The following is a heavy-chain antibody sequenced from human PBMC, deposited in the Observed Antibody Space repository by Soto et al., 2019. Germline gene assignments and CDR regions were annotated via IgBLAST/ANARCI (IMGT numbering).Heavy chain of an antibody. D-gene: IGHD1-26*01. CDR2: IIPIFGTA. CDR3: TGSYYAPNWFDP. V-gene: IGHV1-69*13. Sequence: SVKVSCKASGGTFSSYAISWVRQAPGQGLEWMGGIIPIFGTANYAQKFQGRVTITADESTSTAYMELSSLRSEDTAVYYCTGSYYAPNWFDPWGQGTLVTVSS. J-gene: IGHJ5*02. CDR1: GGTFSSYA.